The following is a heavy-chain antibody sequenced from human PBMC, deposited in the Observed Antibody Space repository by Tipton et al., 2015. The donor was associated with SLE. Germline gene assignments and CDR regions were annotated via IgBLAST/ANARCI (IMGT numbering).Heavy chain of an antibody. CDR1: GFTFSSYG. CDR2: IWYDGSNK. CDR3: ARGSPYYMDV. Sequence: SLRLSCAASGFTFSSYGMHWVRQAPGKGLEWVAVIWYDGSNKYYADSVKGRFTISRDNAKNSLYLQMNSLRAEDTAVYYCARGSPYYMDVWGKGTTVTVSS. V-gene: IGHV3-33*03. D-gene: IGHD6-13*01. J-gene: IGHJ6*03.